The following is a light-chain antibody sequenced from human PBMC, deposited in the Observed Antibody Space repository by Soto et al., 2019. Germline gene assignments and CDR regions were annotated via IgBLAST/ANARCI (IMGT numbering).Light chain of an antibody. Sequence: PGDRATLSCRASQSVSSNFLAWYQQKPGQAPRLLIYGASIRATGIPDRFSGSGSGIDFTLTIRRLEPEDFAMYFCHQYGSSPRTFGQGTKVEIK. CDR3: HQYGSSPRT. CDR1: QSVSSNF. J-gene: IGKJ1*01. CDR2: GAS. V-gene: IGKV3-20*01.